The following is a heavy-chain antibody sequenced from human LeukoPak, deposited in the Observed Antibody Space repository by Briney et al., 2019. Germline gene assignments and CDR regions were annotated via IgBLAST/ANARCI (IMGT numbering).Heavy chain of an antibody. V-gene: IGHV4-59*01. J-gene: IGHJ4*02. CDR1: GGSISYYY. CDR2: IYYSGST. Sequence: PSETLSLTCTVSGGSISYYYWSWIRQPPGKGLEWIGYIYYSGSTNYNPSLKSRVTISVDTSKNQFSLKLSSVTAADTAVYYCARAYGDYDDFDYWGQGTLVTVSS. D-gene: IGHD4-17*01. CDR3: ARAYGDYDDFDY.